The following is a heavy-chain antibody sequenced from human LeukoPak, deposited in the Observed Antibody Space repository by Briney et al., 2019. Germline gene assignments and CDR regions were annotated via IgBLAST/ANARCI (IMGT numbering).Heavy chain of an antibody. D-gene: IGHD1/OR15-1a*01. V-gene: IGHV3-30*18. J-gene: IGHJ4*02. CDR2: ISYDGSNK. CDR3: AKGNSLAPFDY. Sequence: GGSLRLSCAASGFTFSSYGMHWVRQAPGKGLEWVAVISYDGSNKYYADSVKGRFTISRDNSKNTLYLQMNSLRAEDTAVYYCAKGNSLAPFDYWGQGTLVTVSS. CDR1: GFTFSSYG.